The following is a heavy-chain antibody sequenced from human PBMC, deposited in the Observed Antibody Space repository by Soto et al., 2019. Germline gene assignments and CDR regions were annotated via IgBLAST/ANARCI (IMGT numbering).Heavy chain of an antibody. Sequence: EVQLLESGGGLVQPGGSLRLSCAASGFTFSSCAMSWVRQAPGKGLEWVAGISGSGGSTYYADSVKGWFTISRDSSKNTMYVQMNSLRAEDTAVYYCAKDNEYYYDSSGYFDCWGQGTLVTVSS. CDR1: GFTFSSCA. CDR3: AKDNEYYYDSSGYFDC. J-gene: IGHJ5*01. V-gene: IGHV3-23*01. D-gene: IGHD3-22*01. CDR2: ISGSGGST.